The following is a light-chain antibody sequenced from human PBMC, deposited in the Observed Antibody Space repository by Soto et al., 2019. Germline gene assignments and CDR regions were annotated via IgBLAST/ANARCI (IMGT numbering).Light chain of an antibody. J-gene: IGLJ3*02. CDR1: SSDVGGYNY. CDR3: SSYAGSNNEV. CDR2: EVI. Sequence: QSALTQPPSASGSPGQSVTISCTGTSSDVGGYNYVSWYQQHPGKAPKLIIYEVIKRPSGVPDRFSGSKSGNTASLTVSGLQAEDEADYYCSSYAGSNNEVFGGGTKLTVL. V-gene: IGLV2-8*01.